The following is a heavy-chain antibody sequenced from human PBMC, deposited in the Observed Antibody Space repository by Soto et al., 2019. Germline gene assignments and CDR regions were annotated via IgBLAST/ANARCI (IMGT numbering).Heavy chain of an antibody. CDR3: ARRLWRWQKEFDY. D-gene: IGHD3-10*01. Sequence: EVQLVESGGGLVKPGGSLRLSCAASGFTFSSYSMNWVRQAPGKGLEWVSSISSSSSYIYYADSVKGRFTISRDNDKNSLYLQMNSLRAEDTAVYYCARRLWRWQKEFDYWGQGTLVTVSS. CDR1: GFTFSSYS. CDR2: ISSSSSYI. J-gene: IGHJ4*02. V-gene: IGHV3-21*01.